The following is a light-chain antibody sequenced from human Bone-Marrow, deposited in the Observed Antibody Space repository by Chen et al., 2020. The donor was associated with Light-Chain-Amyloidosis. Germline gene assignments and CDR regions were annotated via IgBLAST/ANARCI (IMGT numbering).Light chain of an antibody. CDR2: KAT. V-gene: IGKV1-5*03. CDR3: QQYNSYFTT. J-gene: IGKJ1*01. CDR1: QSISSW. Sequence: DIQMTQSPSTMFASVGDRVTITCRASQSISSWLACYQQKPGKAPKLLVYKATSLESWVPSRFSGSESGTDFTLTICSLQPDDFASYYCQQYNSYFTTFGQGTTVEI.